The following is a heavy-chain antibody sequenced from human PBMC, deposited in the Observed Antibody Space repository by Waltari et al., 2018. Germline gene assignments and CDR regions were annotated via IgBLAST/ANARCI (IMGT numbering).Heavy chain of an antibody. CDR3: ATHYGGNSGWRDY. J-gene: IGHJ4*02. CDR1: GYTLTELS. CDR2: FDPEDGET. V-gene: IGHV1-24*01. D-gene: IGHD4-17*01. Sequence: QVQLVQSGAEVKKPGASVKVSCKVSGYTLTELSMHWVRQAPGKGLEWMGGFDPEDGETIYAQKCQGRVTMTEETSTDTAYMELSSLRSEDTAVYYCATHYGGNSGWRDYWGQGTLVTVSS.